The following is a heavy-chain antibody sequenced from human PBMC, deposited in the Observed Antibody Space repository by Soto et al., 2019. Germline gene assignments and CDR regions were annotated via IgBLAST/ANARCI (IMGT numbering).Heavy chain of an antibody. Sequence: HPGGSLRLSCAASGFTFSSYEMNWVRQAPGKGLEWVSYISSSGSTIYYADSVKGRFAISRDNAKNSLYLQMNSLRPEDTAFYYCIKDTTPGGLDYWGRPILVTVSS. J-gene: IGHJ4*02. CDR3: IKDTTPGGLDY. D-gene: IGHD3-16*01. CDR2: ISSSGSTI. V-gene: IGHV3-48*03. CDR1: GFTFSSYE.